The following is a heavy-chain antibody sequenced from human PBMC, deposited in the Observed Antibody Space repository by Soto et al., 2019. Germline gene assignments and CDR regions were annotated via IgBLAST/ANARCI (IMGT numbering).Heavy chain of an antibody. CDR1: GFTLNKFP. V-gene: IGHV3-30-3*01. CDR2: VSPDGNQK. D-gene: IGHD3-16*01. J-gene: IGHJ4*02. Sequence: GLSCVASGFTLNKFPTHWVRQAPGKGLEWVAIVSPDGNQKSYADSVQGRFSISRDNSKKTVYLQMNDLRREDTALYYCASQQQRLLGGVSSYWDHWGLGTLVTVSS. CDR3: ASQQQRLLGGVSSYWDH.